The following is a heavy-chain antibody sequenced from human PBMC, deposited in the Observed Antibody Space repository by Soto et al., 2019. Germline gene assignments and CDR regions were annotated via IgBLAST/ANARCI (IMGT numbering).Heavy chain of an antibody. CDR1: GFTFSSYS. D-gene: IGHD6-19*01. CDR2: ISNSGSSI. CDR3: AKSCLCGWYYFDS. Sequence: EVQLVESGGGLVQPGGSLRLSCAASGFTFSSYSMNWVRQAPGKGLEWISDISNSGSSIYYADSVKGRFTISRDNAKNSLYLQMISLRDDDTAVYYCAKSCLCGWYYFDSWGQGTLVTVSS. J-gene: IGHJ4*02. V-gene: IGHV3-48*02.